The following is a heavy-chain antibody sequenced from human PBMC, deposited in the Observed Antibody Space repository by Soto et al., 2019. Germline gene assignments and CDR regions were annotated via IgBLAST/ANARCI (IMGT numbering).Heavy chain of an antibody. CDR2: INPSGGST. CDR3: ARGLYFYDNSGYLPFDY. V-gene: IGHV1-46*01. Sequence: GASVKVSCKASGYTFTSYYMHWVRQAPGQGLEWMGIINPSGGSTSYAQKFQGRFTISRDNSKNTLYLQMNSLRAEDTAVYYCARGLYFYDNSGYLPFDYWGQGSLVTVSS. J-gene: IGHJ4*02. D-gene: IGHD3-22*01. CDR1: GYTFTSYY.